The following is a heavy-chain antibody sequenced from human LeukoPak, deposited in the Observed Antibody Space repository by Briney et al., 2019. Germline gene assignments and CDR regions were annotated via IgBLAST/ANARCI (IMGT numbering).Heavy chain of an antibody. CDR1: GGSISSGDYY. D-gene: IGHD5-18*01. J-gene: IGHJ4*02. V-gene: IGHV4-30-4*08. CDR2: IYYSGST. CDR3: ARVRVQLSGYYFDY. Sequence: SETLSLTCTVSGGSISSGDYYWSWIRQPPGKGLEWIGYIYYSGSTYYNPSLKSRVTISVDTSKNQFSLKLSSVTAADTAVYYCARVRVQLSGYYFDYWGQGTLVTVSS.